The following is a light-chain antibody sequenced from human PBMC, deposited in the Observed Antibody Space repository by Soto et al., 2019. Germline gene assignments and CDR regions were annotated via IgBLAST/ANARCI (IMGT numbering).Light chain of an antibody. CDR3: QTWGTATHVV. V-gene: IGLV4-69*02. CDR2: LNSDGSH. J-gene: IGLJ2*01. Sequence: QPVLTQSPSASASLGASVTLTCSLSSGLSTYAVAWHQQQPGKGPRFLMKLNSDGSHSKADGIPDRFSGSSSGAERYLTISSLQSEDEADYFCQTWGTATHVVFGGVTQLTVL. CDR1: SGLSTYA.